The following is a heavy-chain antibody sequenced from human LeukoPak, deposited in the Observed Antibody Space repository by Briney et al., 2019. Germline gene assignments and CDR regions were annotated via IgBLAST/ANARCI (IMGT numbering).Heavy chain of an antibody. CDR2: IYPGDSDT. V-gene: IGHV5-51*01. CDR3: ARGPLAYCSGGSCYGYNY. CDR1: GYSFTSYW. D-gene: IGHD2-15*01. J-gene: IGHJ4*02. Sequence: GESLKISCKGSGYSFTSYWIGWVRQMPGKGLEWMGIIYPGDSDTRYSPSFQGQVTISADKSSSTAYLQWSSLKASDTAMYYCARGPLAYCSGGSCYGYNYWGQGTLVTVSS.